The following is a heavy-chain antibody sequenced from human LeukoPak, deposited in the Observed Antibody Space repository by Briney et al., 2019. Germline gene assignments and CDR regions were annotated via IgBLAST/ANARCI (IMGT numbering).Heavy chain of an antibody. CDR1: GYTFNAYY. J-gene: IGHJ6*03. D-gene: IGHD1-14*01. CDR2: INPDSGGT. Sequence: GPVKVSCKASGYTFNAYYMHWVRQAPGQGLEWMGWINPDSGGTNYAQKFQGRVTLTRDTSTSTTHMELSRLRTDDTAVYFCAKDRRTISDYYYFYHMDVWGKGTTVTVSS. V-gene: IGHV1-2*02. CDR3: AKDRRTISDYYYFYHMDV.